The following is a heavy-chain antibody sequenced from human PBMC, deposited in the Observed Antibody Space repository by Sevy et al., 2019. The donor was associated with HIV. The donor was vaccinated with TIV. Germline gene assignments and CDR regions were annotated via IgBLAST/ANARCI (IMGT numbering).Heavy chain of an antibody. V-gene: IGHV3-7*03. D-gene: IGHD3-10*01. J-gene: IGHJ3*02. CDR1: GFTFSSYW. CDR3: ARVGRRDAFDI. CDR2: IKQDGREK. Sequence: GGSLRLSCAASGFTFSSYWMSWVRQAPGKGLEWVANIKQDGREKYYVDSVKGRFTISRDNAKNSLYLQMNSLRAEDTAVYYCARVGRRDAFDIWGQGTMVTVSS.